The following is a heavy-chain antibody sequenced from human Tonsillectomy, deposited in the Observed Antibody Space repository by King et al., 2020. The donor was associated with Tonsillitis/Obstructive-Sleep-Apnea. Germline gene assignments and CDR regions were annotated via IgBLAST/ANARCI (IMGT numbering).Heavy chain of an antibody. D-gene: IGHD4-17*01. CDR1: GGTFSTDA. CDR3: ARTTPEDNYYYYYMDV. Sequence: VQLVQSGAEVKKPGSSVKVSCKASGGTFSTDAISWVRQAPGQGLEWMGGVIPIFDTSKYAQKFRGRLTITADESTSTAYMELSSLRSEDTAVYYCARTTPEDNYYYYYMDVWGKGTTGTVSS. J-gene: IGHJ6*03. CDR2: VIPIFDTS. V-gene: IGHV1-69*12.